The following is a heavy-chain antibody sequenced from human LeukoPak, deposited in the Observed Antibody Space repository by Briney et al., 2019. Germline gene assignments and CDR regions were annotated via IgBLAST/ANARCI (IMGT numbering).Heavy chain of an antibody. CDR1: GFTFSSYG. CDR3: SSVVVVPAATLGDAFDI. J-gene: IGHJ3*02. CDR2: IRYDGSNK. V-gene: IGHV3-30*02. D-gene: IGHD2-2*01. Sequence: PGVSLRLSCAASGFTFSSYGMHWVRQAPGKGLEWVAFIRYDGSNKYYADSVKGRFTISRDNSKNTLYLQMNSLRAEDTAVYYCSSVVVVPAATLGDAFDIWGQGTMVTVSS.